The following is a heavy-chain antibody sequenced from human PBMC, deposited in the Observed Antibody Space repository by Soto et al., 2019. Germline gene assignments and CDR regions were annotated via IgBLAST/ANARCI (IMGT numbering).Heavy chain of an antibody. CDR3: ARQTYSSSPPLFDY. J-gene: IGHJ4*02. Sequence: GASVKVSCKASGYTFTSYGISWVRQAPGQGLEWMGWISAYNGNTNYAQKLQGRVTMTTDTSTSTAYMELRSLRSDDTAAYYCARQTYSSSPPLFDYWGQGTLVTVSS. D-gene: IGHD6-13*01. V-gene: IGHV1-18*01. CDR2: ISAYNGNT. CDR1: GYTFTSYG.